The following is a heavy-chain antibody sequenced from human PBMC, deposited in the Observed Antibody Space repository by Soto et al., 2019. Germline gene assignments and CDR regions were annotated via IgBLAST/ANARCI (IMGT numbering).Heavy chain of an antibody. CDR3: ARSETAGHRGFDI. J-gene: IGHJ3*02. D-gene: IGHD6-19*01. CDR2: IIPTFGTA. V-gene: IGHV1-69*06. CDR1: GGTFSSSA. Sequence: QVQLVQSGAEMREPGSSVKVSCKASGGTFSSSAINWLRQAPGQGPEWMGGIIPTFGTANYIEKFRGRVTITAEKSTSTAYMEVSSLTSEDTAMYFCARSETAGHRGFDIWGQGTMVTVSS.